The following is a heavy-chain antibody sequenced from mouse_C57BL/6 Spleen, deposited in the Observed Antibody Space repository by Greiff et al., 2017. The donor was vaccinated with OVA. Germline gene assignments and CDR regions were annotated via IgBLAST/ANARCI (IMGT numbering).Heavy chain of an antibody. CDR2: ISYDGSN. Sequence: DVKLQESGPGLVKPSQSLSLTCSVTGYSITSGYYWNWIRQFPGNKLEWMGYISYDGSNNYNPSLKNRISITRDTSKNQFFLKLNSVTTEDTATYYCARGWDEAYWGQGTLVTVSA. V-gene: IGHV3-6*01. CDR1: GYSITSGYY. CDR3: ARGWDEAY. J-gene: IGHJ3*01. D-gene: IGHD4-1*01.